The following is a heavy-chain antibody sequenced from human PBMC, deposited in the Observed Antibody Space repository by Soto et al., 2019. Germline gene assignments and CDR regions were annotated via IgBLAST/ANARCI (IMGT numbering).Heavy chain of an antibody. V-gene: IGHV3-23*01. CDR1: GFTFSSYV. CDR3: ASFRRDSSGWAYFDY. Sequence: EVQLLESGGGLVQPGGSLRLSCAASGFTFSSYVMSWVRQAPGKGLEWVSTISGTGSTYYADSVKGRFTISRDNSKNTLYLQMNSLRAEDTAVYYCASFRRDSSGWAYFDYWGQGTLVTVSS. D-gene: IGHD6-19*01. CDR2: ISGTGST. J-gene: IGHJ4*02.